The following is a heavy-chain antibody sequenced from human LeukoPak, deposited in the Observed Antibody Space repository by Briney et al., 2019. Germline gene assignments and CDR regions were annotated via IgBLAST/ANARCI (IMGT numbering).Heavy chain of an antibody. J-gene: IGHJ6*03. CDR3: ARGRVSSSTWYSTYYYYFYMDL. V-gene: IGHV4-59*01. D-gene: IGHD6-13*01. Sequence: PSETLSLTCSVSDDSITMYYWTWIRQPPGKGLGWIGYVDHTGSTNFNPSLNGRVSISRDTTKNLFSLRLRSVTAADTAVYFCARGRVSSSTWYSTYYYYFYMDLWGKGTTVTVSS. CDR2: VDHTGST. CDR1: DDSITMYY.